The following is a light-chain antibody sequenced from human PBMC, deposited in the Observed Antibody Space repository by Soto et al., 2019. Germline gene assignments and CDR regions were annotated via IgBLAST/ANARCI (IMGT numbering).Light chain of an antibody. J-gene: IGKJ5*01. CDR1: QSVSSSY. CDR2: VAS. Sequence: EILLTQSPGTLYLSPGERATLSCRASQSVSSSYLAWYQQKPGQAPRLLIYVASSRATGIPDRFSGSGSGTDFTLTISRLEPEDFAVYYCQQYGSSSITFGQGTRLEIK. V-gene: IGKV3-20*01. CDR3: QQYGSSSIT.